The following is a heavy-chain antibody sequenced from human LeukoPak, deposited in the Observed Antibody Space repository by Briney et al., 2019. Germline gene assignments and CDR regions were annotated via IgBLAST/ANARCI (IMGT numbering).Heavy chain of an antibody. V-gene: IGHV3-23*01. CDR1: GFTFSTYA. CDR3: AKDRAGYSGARGFDC. Sequence: GGSLRLSCAAPGFTFSTYAMSWVRQAPGKGLDWVSGTSASSDSTYYADSVKGRFTISRDNSKNTLYLQMNSLGAADTAVYYCAKDRAGYSGARGFDCWGQGTLVTVSS. D-gene: IGHD5-12*01. J-gene: IGHJ4*02. CDR2: TSASSDST.